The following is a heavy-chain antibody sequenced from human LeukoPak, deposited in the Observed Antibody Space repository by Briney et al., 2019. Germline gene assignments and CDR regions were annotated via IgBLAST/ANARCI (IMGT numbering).Heavy chain of an antibody. CDR2: ISGGGGST. CDR3: ARHDRGSGSPYYFDY. D-gene: IGHD3-10*01. CDR1: GFTFSSYA. V-gene: IGHV3-23*01. J-gene: IGHJ4*02. Sequence: GGSLRLSCAASGFTFSSYAMSWVRQAPGKGLGWVAAISGGGGSTYYADPVKGRFTISRDNSKNTLYLQMNSLSADDTAVFYCARHDRGSGSPYYFDYWGQGTLVTVSP.